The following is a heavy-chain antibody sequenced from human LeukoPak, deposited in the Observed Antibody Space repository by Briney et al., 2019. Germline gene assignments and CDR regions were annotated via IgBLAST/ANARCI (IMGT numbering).Heavy chain of an antibody. CDR1: GFPFSDYY. Sequence: GGSLRLSCAASGFPFSDYYMNWVRQAPGKGLEWVSAISSSSTYIYYADSVKGRFTISRDNAENSLYLQMNGLRVEDTAVYYCAKASWVSSADAVLWGQGTVVTVSS. CDR2: ISSSSTYI. J-gene: IGHJ4*02. V-gene: IGHV3-21*04. CDR3: AKASWVSSADAVL. D-gene: IGHD3-16*01.